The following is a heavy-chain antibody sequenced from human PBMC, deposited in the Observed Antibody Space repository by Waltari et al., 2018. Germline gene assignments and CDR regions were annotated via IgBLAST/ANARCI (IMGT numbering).Heavy chain of an antibody. D-gene: IGHD6-19*01. V-gene: IGHV1-69*04. J-gene: IGHJ3*02. CDR1: EATSTTYA. CDR3: ARVEQWPLGAFDI. CDR2: INPNVGTA. Sequence: QVQLFQSGAELKKPGSSVKFPSKAPEATSTTYAISWVRQAPGKGVEGMGRINPNVGTANYAQKCQGRVTITADKATSTAYMELSSLRSEDTAVYYCARVEQWPLGAFDIWGQGTMVTVSS.